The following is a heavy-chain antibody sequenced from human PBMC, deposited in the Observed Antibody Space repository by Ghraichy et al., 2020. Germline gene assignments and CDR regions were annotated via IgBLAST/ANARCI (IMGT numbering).Heavy chain of an antibody. D-gene: IGHD3/OR15-3a*01. CDR1: GASITSYY. CDR3: ARTKDLRAPTPSWYFDL. V-gene: IGHV4-59*08. J-gene: IGHJ2*01. Sequence: SQTLSLTCNVSGASITSYYWSSIRQPPGKGLEWIGFISYSGDTNYNPSLKSRVTISVDTSKNQFSLKVSSVTAADTAVYYCARTKDLRAPTPSWYFDLWARCTLVTAPS. CDR2: ISYSGDT.